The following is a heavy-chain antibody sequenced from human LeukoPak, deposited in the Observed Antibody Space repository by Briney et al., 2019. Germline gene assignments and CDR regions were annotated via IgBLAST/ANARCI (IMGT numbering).Heavy chain of an antibody. V-gene: IGHV4-59*01. J-gene: IGHJ4*02. D-gene: IGHD1-26*01. CDR1: GGSISSYY. Sequence: PSETLSLTCTVSGGSISSYYWSWIRQPPGKGLEWIGYIYYSGSTNYNPSLKSRVTISVDTSKNQFSLKLSSVTAADTAVYYCARFSGSYYFDYWGQGTLVTVSS. CDR2: IYYSGST. CDR3: ARFSGSYYFDY.